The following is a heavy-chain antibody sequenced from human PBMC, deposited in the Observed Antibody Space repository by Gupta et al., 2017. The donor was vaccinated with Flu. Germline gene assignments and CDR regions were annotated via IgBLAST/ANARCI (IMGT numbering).Heavy chain of an antibody. J-gene: IGHJ2*01. CDR3: AQIAVTGKWYFDL. D-gene: IGHD6-13*01. CDR1: GFTFSSSP. Sequence: EVQLLESGGGLVQPGGSLRLSCAASGFTFSSSPMSWVRQAPGKGLEWVSSISTSGGFIYYADSVKGRFTISRDNSKNTLYLQMNGLRAEDTAVYYCAQIAVTGKWYFDLWGRGTLVTVSS. CDR2: ISTSGGFI. V-gene: IGHV3-23*01.